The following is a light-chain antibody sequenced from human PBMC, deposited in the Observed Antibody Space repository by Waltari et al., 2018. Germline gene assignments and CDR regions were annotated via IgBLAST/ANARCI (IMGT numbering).Light chain of an antibody. CDR2: EDT. V-gene: IGLV3-10*01. CDR3: YSSDTTGLRV. CDR1: ALARKS. Sequence: SSEFTQPPSVPVSPGQTARLTFPGHALARKSAYWFQQKSGPAPRLVIYEDTKRPSGIPARFSGSSSGTVATLTITGAQVDDEADYYCYSSDTTGLRVFGGGTTVVVL. J-gene: IGLJ1*01.